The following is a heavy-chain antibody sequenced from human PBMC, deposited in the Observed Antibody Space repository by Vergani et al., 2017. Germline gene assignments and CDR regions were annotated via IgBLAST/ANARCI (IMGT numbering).Heavy chain of an antibody. D-gene: IGHD2-21*02. Sequence: QVQLVESAGGVVQPGGSLRLSCAASGFTFSNFGMHWIRQAPGKGLEWLAYIGKDGINTRYRDAVKGRFTVSRDNSKDKLYQQMDSLRREDTALYYGAKYLRDSTDGLPDSWGPGTLVIVSS. CDR1: GFTFSNFG. CDR2: IGKDGINT. CDR3: AKYLRDSTDGLPDS. J-gene: IGHJ4*02. V-gene: IGHV3-30*02.